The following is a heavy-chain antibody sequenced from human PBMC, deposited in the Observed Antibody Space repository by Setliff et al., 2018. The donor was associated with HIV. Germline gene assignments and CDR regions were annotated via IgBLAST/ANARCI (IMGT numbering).Heavy chain of an antibody. V-gene: IGHV1-46*01. D-gene: IGHD4-17*01. CDR2: INPSGGST. J-gene: IGHJ4*02. CDR3: ARNYGADSNYFDY. Sequence: ASVKVSCKASADTFTNCLINWVRQAPGQGLEWMGRINPSGGSTSYAQKFQGRVTMTRDTSISTAYMELGGLRSDDTAVYYCARNYGADSNYFDYWGQGTLVTVSS. CDR1: ADTFTNCL.